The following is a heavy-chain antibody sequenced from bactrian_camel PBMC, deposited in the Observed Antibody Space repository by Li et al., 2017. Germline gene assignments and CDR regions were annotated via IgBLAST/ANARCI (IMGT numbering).Heavy chain of an antibody. J-gene: IGHJ4*01. D-gene: IGHD4*01. CDR1: GYDYSPNYMV. CDR2: IYTAAGNA. V-gene: IGHV3S54*01. Sequence: QVQLVESGGGSVQAGGPLRLSCAASGYDYSPNYMVMGWFRQGTGKEREGLAVIYTAAGNAFTADSVKGRFTISQDDDKNTLSQQMTSLKPGDTAMYYCASAAGGGDYENHRMLVGGYLPPSSEYAYWGQGTQVTVSS. CDR3: ASAAGGGDYENHRMLVGGYLPPSSEYAY.